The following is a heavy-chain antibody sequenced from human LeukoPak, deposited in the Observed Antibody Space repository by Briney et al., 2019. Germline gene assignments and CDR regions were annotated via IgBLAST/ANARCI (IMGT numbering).Heavy chain of an antibody. Sequence: SETLSLTCSVSGGSINSGSYFWSWIRQPAGKGLEWVGRIHTSGTTNYNPSLKSRVTISIDTSKNQFSLKLSSVIAADTAVYYCARGGGYDPFDYWGQGTLVTVSS. D-gene: IGHD5-12*01. V-gene: IGHV4-61*02. CDR2: IHTSGTT. J-gene: IGHJ4*02. CDR1: GGSINSGSYF. CDR3: ARGGGYDPFDY.